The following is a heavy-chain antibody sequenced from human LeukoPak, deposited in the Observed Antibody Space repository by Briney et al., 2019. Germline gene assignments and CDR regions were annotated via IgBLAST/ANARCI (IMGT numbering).Heavy chain of an antibody. J-gene: IGHJ4*02. CDR1: GFTFTNYG. V-gene: IGHV3-33*06. Sequence: GKSLRLSCAASGFTFTNYGMHWVRQAPGKELEWVAVIWYDGSKKYYADSVKGRFTISRDNSKNTVYMQMNSMRVEDTAVHYCVKDDGRVKGHIDYWGQGTPVTVSS. CDR2: IWYDGSKK. CDR3: VKDDGRVKGHIDY. D-gene: IGHD5-24*01.